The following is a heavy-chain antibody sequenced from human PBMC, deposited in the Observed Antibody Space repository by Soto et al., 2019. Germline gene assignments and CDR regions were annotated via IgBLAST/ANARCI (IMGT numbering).Heavy chain of an antibody. V-gene: IGHV4-31*03. J-gene: IGHJ4*02. CDR2: IYYSGST. CDR1: GGSISSGGYF. Sequence: QVQLQESGPGLVKPSQTLSLTCTGSGGSISSGGYFWSWIRQHPGKGLEWIGYIYYSGSTYYNPSRMSRVTIAVDTSKNQFSLRLSYVTAADTAVYYCARTPLNWGQGTLVTVSS. CDR3: ARTPLN.